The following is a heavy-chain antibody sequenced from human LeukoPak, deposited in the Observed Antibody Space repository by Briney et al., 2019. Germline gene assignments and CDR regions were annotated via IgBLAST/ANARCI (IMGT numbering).Heavy chain of an antibody. CDR2: IYYSGST. J-gene: IGHJ4*02. Sequence: SETLSLTCTVSGDSISSHYWSWIRQPLGKGLEWIGDIYYSGSTNYNPSLKSRVTISVDTSKNQFSLKLSSVTAADTAVYYCARVRQSLAVAGKVSDYWGQGTLVTVSS. CDR1: GDSISSHY. CDR3: ARVRQSLAVAGKVSDY. D-gene: IGHD6-13*01. V-gene: IGHV4-59*11.